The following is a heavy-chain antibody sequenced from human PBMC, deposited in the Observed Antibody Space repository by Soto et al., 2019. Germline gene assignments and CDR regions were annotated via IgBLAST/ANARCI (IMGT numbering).Heavy chain of an antibody. Sequence: HPGGSLRLSCAASGFTFSSYAMHWVRQAPGKGLEYVSAISSNGGSTYYADSVKGRFTISRDNSKNTLYLQMGSLRAEDMAVYYCARSYGDHGYLYYYYGMDVWGQGTTVTVSS. V-gene: IGHV3-64*02. CDR2: ISSNGGST. CDR1: GFTFSSYA. CDR3: ARSYGDHGYLYYYYGMDV. J-gene: IGHJ6*02. D-gene: IGHD4-17*01.